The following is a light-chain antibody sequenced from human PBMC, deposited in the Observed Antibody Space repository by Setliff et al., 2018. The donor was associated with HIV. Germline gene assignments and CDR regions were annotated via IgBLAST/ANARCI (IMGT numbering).Light chain of an antibody. CDR2: GNI. Sequence: SVLTQPPSVSGAPGQRVTISCTGSSSNFGTGFDVHWYQQLPGTAPKLLIYGNINRPSGVPDRFSGSKSGTSASLAITGLQAEDEADYYCQSYDSSLSAYVFGTGTKVTV. V-gene: IGLV1-40*01. CDR3: QSYDSSLSAYV. CDR1: SSNFGTGFD. J-gene: IGLJ1*01.